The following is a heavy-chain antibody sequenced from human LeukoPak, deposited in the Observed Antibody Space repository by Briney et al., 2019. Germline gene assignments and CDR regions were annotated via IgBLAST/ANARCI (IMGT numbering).Heavy chain of an antibody. J-gene: IGHJ5*02. D-gene: IGHD3-10*01. CDR1: GYTFTGYY. Sequence: ASVKVSCKASGYTFTGYYMHWVRQAPGQGLEWMGWINPNSGGTNYAQKFQGRVTMTRDTSISTAYMELSRLRSDDTAVYYCAKSSPHGSGSYYNAYNWFDPWGQGTLVTVSS. V-gene: IGHV1-2*02. CDR3: AKSSPHGSGSYYNAYNWFDP. CDR2: INPNSGGT.